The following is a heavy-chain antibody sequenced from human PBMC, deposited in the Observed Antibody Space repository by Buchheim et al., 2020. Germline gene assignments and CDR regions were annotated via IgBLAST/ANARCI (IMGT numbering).Heavy chain of an antibody. CDR1: GFTFSNAW. Sequence: EVQLVESGGGLVKPGGSLRLSCAASGFTFSNAWMSWVRQAPGKGLEWVGRIKSKTDGGTTDYAAPVKGRFTISRDDSKNTLYLQMNSLKTEDTAVYYCTTGPPLLHLQGYCTNGVCPPLPRVWGKGTT. V-gene: IGHV3-15*01. J-gene: IGHJ6*03. CDR3: TTGPPLLHLQGYCTNGVCPPLPRV. D-gene: IGHD2-8*01. CDR2: IKSKTDGGTT.